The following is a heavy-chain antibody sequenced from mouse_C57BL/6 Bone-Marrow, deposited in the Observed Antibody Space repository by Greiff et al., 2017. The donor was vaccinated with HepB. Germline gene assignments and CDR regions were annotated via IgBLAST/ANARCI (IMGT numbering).Heavy chain of an antibody. D-gene: IGHD1-1*01. CDR1: GFSLTSYG. CDR3: AKGLYGSSYGGYFDV. V-gene: IGHV2-5*01. J-gene: IGHJ1*03. Sequence: VKLMESGPGLVQPSQSLSITCTVSGFSLTSYGVHWVRQSPGKGLEWLGVIWRGGSTDYNAAFMSRLSITKDNSKSQVFFKMNSLQADDTAIYYCAKGLYGSSYGGYFDVWGTGTTVTVSS. CDR2: IWRGGST.